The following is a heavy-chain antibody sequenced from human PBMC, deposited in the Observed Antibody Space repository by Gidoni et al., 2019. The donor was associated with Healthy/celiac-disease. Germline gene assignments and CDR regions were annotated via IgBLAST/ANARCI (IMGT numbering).Heavy chain of an antibody. CDR3: ARGEPDYDFWSGYFDRDDY. Sequence: QVQLVASGGGVVQPGRSLRLSCAASGFTFSSSALHWVRQAPGKGLEWVAVISYDGSNKYYADSVKGRFTISRDNSKNTLYLQMNSLRAEDTAVYYCARGEPDYDFWSGYFDRDDYWGQGTLVTVSS. D-gene: IGHD3-3*01. V-gene: IGHV3-30*04. J-gene: IGHJ4*02. CDR2: ISYDGSNK. CDR1: GFTFSSSA.